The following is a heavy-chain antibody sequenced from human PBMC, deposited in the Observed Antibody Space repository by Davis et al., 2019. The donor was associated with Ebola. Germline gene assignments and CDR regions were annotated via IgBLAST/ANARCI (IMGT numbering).Heavy chain of an antibody. CDR1: GFTFTNHW. D-gene: IGHD3-10*01. Sequence: GESLKISCAASGFTFTNHWMSWVRQAPGKGLEWVANIKQDGSQQYYVDSVKGRFTISRDNSKNTLYLQMNSLRAEDTAVYYCAKAVRSKVITMVQGVVDYWGQGTLVTVSS. CDR3: AKAVRSKVITMVQGVVDY. CDR2: IKQDGSQQ. V-gene: IGHV3-7*03. J-gene: IGHJ4*02.